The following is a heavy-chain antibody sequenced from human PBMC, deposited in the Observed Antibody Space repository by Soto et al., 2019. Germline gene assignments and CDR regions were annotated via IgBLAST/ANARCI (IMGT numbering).Heavy chain of an antibody. CDR1: GFIFRNYY. D-gene: IGHD3-3*01. Sequence: GGSLRLSCAASGFIFRNYYMHWVRQSIGKGLEWVSAVGPSGDTYYPGSVKGRFTISRENAKNSLYLQMNSLRTGDTAVYYCARGQSDSLAYFDYWGRGILVTVSS. J-gene: IGHJ4*02. CDR2: VGPSGDT. CDR3: ARGQSDSLAYFDY. V-gene: IGHV3-13*01.